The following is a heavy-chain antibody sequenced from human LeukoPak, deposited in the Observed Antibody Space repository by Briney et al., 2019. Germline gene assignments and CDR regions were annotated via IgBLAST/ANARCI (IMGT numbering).Heavy chain of an antibody. V-gene: IGHV3-74*01. CDR2: INSDGSST. CDR1: GITFSSYW. D-gene: IGHD3-22*01. J-gene: IGHJ5*02. Sequence: GGSLRLSCAASGITFSSYWMRWVRQAPGKGLVWVSRINSDGSSTSYADSEKGRFTISRDNAKNMLYLQMTSLRAEDTAVYYCARSGYYNWFDPWGQGTLVTVSS. CDR3: ARSGYYNWFDP.